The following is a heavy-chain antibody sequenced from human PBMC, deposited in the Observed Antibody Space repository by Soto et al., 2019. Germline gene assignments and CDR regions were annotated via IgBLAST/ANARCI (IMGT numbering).Heavy chain of an antibody. V-gene: IGHV3-21*01. D-gene: IGHD3-3*01. Sequence: GGSLRLSCAASGFTFSSYSMNWVRQAPGKGLEWVSSISSSSSYIYYADSVKGRFTISRDNAKNSLYLQMNSLRAEDTAVYYCARDGRIFAYYFDYWGQGTLVTGS. J-gene: IGHJ4*02. CDR3: ARDGRIFAYYFDY. CDR1: GFTFSSYS. CDR2: ISSSSSYI.